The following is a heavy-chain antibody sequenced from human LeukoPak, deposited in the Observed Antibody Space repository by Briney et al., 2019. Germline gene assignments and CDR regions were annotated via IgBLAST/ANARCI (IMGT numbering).Heavy chain of an antibody. J-gene: IGHJ4*02. CDR3: AKGLRDSSGWTFDY. CDR1: GFTFSSYG. CDR2: IRYDGSNK. Sequence: GGSLRLSCAASGFTFSSYGMHWVRQAPGKGLEWVAFIRYDGSNKYYADSVKGRFTISRDNSKNTLYLQMNSLRAEDTAVYYCAKGLRDSSGWTFDYWGQGTLVTVPS. D-gene: IGHD6-19*01. V-gene: IGHV3-30*02.